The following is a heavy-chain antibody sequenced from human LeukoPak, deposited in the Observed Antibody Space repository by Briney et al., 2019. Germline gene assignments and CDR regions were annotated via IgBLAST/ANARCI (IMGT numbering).Heavy chain of an antibody. CDR2: IYYSGST. Sequence: SETLSLTCNVSGGSISSYYWSWIRQPPGKGLEWIGYIYYSGSTNYNPSLKSRVTISVDTSKNQFSLKLSSVTAADTAVYYCARGYYYDSSGYYYRYVFDYWGQGTLVTVSS. J-gene: IGHJ4*02. CDR1: GGSISSYY. D-gene: IGHD3-22*01. CDR3: ARGYYYDSSGYYYRYVFDY. V-gene: IGHV4-59*01.